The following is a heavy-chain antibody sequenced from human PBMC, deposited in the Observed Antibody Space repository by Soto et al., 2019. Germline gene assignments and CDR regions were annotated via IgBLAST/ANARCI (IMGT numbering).Heavy chain of an antibody. CDR2: IFSSGST. V-gene: IGHV4-4*07. Sequence: PXQTLSLSFTVSGGSMNDYSLTWIRQPAGKGLECIGRIFSSGSTNYNPSLRRRVTMSVDTSGTRFSMRLTSVTAADTAVYYCARLKGDGFDTWGRGTQVTV. CDR3: ARLKGDGFDT. J-gene: IGHJ3*02. CDR1: GGSMNDYS.